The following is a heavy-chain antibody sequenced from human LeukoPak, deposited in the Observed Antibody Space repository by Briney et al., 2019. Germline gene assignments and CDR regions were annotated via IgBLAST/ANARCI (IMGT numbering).Heavy chain of an antibody. V-gene: IGHV1-2*02. CDR2: INPNNGGT. CDR3: ARGPAAGIDY. Sequence: ASVKVSCKASGYRFIDYFIHWVRQAPGHGLEWMGWINPNNGGTKYAQKFQGRVTMSRDTSISTAYMELSRLRSDDTAVYYCARGPAAGIDYWGQGTLVTVSS. J-gene: IGHJ4*02. D-gene: IGHD6-13*01. CDR1: GYRFIDYF.